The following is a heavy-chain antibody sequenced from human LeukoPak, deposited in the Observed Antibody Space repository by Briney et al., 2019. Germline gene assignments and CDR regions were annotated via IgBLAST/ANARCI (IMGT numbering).Heavy chain of an antibody. V-gene: IGHV1-18*01. D-gene: IGHD3-16*02. CDR1: GYTFSNYG. CDR3: ARGLLTFGGVIGGPQALEYFQH. CDR2: SSPYNGKA. Sequence: ASVKVSCKASGYTFSNYGISWVRQAPGQGLEWMGWSSPYNGKANYAQKLQGRVTMTTDTSTSTAYMELRSLRSDDTAMYYCARGLLTFGGVIGGPQALEYFQHWGQGTLVTVSS. J-gene: IGHJ1*01.